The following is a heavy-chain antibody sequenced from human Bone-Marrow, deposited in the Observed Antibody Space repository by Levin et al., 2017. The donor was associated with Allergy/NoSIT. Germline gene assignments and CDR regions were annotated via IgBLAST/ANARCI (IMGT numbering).Heavy chain of an antibody. D-gene: IGHD3-10*01. J-gene: IGHJ1*01. CDR2: INPDGSRN. CDR3: ATFAQLGD. Sequence: LSLTCAVSGFSFSNNWMTWVRQAPGRGLEWVASINPDGSRNYYVDSVKGRFTISRDNAKTSLYLQMNSLRVDDTAVYYCATFAQLGDWGQGVMVTVSS. V-gene: IGHV3-7*01. CDR1: GFSFSNNW.